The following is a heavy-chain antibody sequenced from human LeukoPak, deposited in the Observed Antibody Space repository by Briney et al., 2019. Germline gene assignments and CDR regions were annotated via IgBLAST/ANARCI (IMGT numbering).Heavy chain of an antibody. V-gene: IGHV1-18*01. CDR2: ISAYNGNT. Sequence: ASVKVSCKASGYTFTSYGISWVRQAPGQGLEWMGWISAYNGNTNYAQKLPGRVTMTTDTSTSTAYMELRSLRSDDTAVYYCARDPYVRSRSRYGMDVWGQGTTVTVSS. CDR3: ARDPYVRSRSRYGMDV. D-gene: IGHD3-10*02. J-gene: IGHJ6*02. CDR1: GYTFTSYG.